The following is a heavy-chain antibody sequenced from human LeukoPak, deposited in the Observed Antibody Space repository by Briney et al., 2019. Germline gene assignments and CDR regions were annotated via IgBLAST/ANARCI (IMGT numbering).Heavy chain of an antibody. D-gene: IGHD6-13*01. Sequence: SETLSLTCTVSGGSISSYYWSWIRQPPGKGLEWIGYIYYSGSTNYNPSLKSRVTISVDTSKNQFSLKLSSVTAADTAVYYCARDSPLAYSSSWYYGMDVWGQGTTVTVPS. CDR2: IYYSGST. CDR1: GGSISSYY. V-gene: IGHV4-59*01. J-gene: IGHJ6*02. CDR3: ARDSPLAYSSSWYYGMDV.